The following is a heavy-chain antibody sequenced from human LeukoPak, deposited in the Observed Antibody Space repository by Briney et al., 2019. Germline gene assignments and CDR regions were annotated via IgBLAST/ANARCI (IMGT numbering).Heavy chain of an antibody. Sequence: SETLSLTCAVYGGSFSGYYWSWIRQPPGKGLEWIGEINHSGSTNYNPSLKSRVTISVDTSKNQFSLKLSSVIAADTAVYYWARGLSLRDDYYDSSGYLYYSFDYWGQGTLVTVSS. CDR3: ARGLSLRDDYYDSSGYLYYSFDY. CDR2: INHSGST. J-gene: IGHJ4*02. D-gene: IGHD3-22*01. V-gene: IGHV4-34*01. CDR1: GGSFSGYY.